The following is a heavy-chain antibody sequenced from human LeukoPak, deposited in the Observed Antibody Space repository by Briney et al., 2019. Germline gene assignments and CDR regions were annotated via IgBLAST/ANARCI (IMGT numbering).Heavy chain of an antibody. CDR2: IRINSYGGTT. D-gene: IGHD2-8*02. J-gene: IGHJ4*02. Sequence: GGSLRLSCTSSGFTFGDYGMSWVRQAPGKGLEWVGFIRINSYGGTTEYAASVKGRFTISRDDSKSIAYLQMNSLKSEDTAVYYCTRILLDHLVFGNWGQGTLVTVSS. V-gene: IGHV3-49*04. CDR1: GFTFGDYG. CDR3: TRILLDHLVFGN.